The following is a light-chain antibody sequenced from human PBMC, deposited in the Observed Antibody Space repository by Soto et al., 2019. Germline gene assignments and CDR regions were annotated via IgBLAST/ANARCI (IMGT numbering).Light chain of an antibody. J-gene: IGKJ1*01. CDR1: QSISSW. V-gene: IGKV1-5*01. Sequence: DIQMTQSPSTLSASVGDRVTITCRASQSISSWLAWYQQKPGKAPKLLIYDASSLESGVPSRFSGSGSGTEFTLTISGLQREDFASYYCQQSYSTPWTFGQGTKVDIK. CDR3: QQSYSTPWT. CDR2: DAS.